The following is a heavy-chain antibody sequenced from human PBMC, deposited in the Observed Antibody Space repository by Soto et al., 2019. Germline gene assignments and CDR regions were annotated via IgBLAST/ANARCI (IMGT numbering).Heavy chain of an antibody. J-gene: IGHJ4*02. Sequence: QLQLQESGPGLVKPSETLSLTCTVSGGSISSSSYYWGWIRQPPGKGLEWIGSIYYSGSTYYNPSLKRRVTISVDTSKNPCSLKLSSVTAADTAVYDCARYYGDLNPYYFDYWGQGTLVTVSS. CDR1: GGSISSSSYY. CDR2: IYYSGST. CDR3: ARYYGDLNPYYFDY. D-gene: IGHD4-17*01. V-gene: IGHV4-39*01.